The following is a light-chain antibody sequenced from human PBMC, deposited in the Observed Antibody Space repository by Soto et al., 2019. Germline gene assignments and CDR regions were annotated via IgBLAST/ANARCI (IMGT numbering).Light chain of an antibody. Sequence: SVLTHPTSTSTRHILRVAISCSGRSSNIESNTVNWYQQLPATAPKLVLCSTYDRPSGVLSRCSGSPSGTSDSLVIRRLHSEYEADYYCAAWGDILKGYGLGGGTKVTVL. CDR1: SSNIESNT. CDR3: AAWGDILKGYG. CDR2: STY. J-gene: IGLJ1*01. V-gene: IGLV1-44*01.